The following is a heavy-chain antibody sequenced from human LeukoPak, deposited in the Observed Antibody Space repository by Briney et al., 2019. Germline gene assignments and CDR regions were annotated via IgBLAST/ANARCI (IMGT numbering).Heavy chain of an antibody. CDR2: ISGGGDT. CDR3: TKDPGYSRSLDH. Sequence: PGGSLRFSCAGSGFTFSSYALSWVRQAPGKGLEWVSAISGGGDTYYGDSVKGRFTISRDNSKNTLYLQVNSLRAEDTAVYYCTKDPGYSRSLDHWGQGTLVTVSS. D-gene: IGHD6-13*01. CDR1: GFTFSSYA. V-gene: IGHV3-23*01. J-gene: IGHJ5*02.